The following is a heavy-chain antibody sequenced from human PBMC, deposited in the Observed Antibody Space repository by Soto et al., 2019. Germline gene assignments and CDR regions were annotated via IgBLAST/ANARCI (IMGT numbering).Heavy chain of an antibody. Sequence: QVQLVQSGAEVKKPGSSVKVSCKASGGTFSSYAISWVRQAPGQGLEWMGGIIPIFGTADYAQKFQGRVTITAXXXTXSGHMELSSVRSEDTAVYYCASRYDSSGYYYRGLDYWGQGTLVTVSS. V-gene: IGHV1-69*12. CDR3: ASRYDSSGYYYRGLDY. CDR2: IIPIFGTA. J-gene: IGHJ4*02. CDR1: GGTFSSYA. D-gene: IGHD3-22*01.